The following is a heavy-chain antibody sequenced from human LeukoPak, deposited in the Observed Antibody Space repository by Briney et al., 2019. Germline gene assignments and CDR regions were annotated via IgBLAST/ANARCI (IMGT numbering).Heavy chain of an antibody. CDR1: GGTFSSYA. V-gene: IGHV1-69*13. D-gene: IGHD2-15*01. J-gene: IGHJ5*02. Sequence: SVKVSCKASGGTFSSYAISWVRQAPGQGLEWMGGIIPIFGTANYAQKFQGRVTITADESTSTAYMELSSLRSEDTAVYYCARDQGDVVVVAATGVFDPWGQGTLVTVSS. CDR3: ARDQGDVVVVAATGVFDP. CDR2: IIPIFGTA.